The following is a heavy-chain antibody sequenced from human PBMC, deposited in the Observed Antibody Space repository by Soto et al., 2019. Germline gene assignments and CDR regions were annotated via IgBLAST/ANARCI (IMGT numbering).Heavy chain of an antibody. J-gene: IGHJ4*02. D-gene: IGHD5-12*01. CDR2: MNPNSGNT. V-gene: IGHV1-8*01. Sequence: QVQLVQSGAEVKKPGASVKVSCKASGYTFTSYDIHWVRQATGQGLEWLGWMNPNSGNTGYAQKFQGRVTMTRKTSVSTAYMGLSSLRSEDTAVYSCARMGYNRPVDYWGQGTLVTVSA. CDR1: GYTFTSYD. CDR3: ARMGYNRPVDY.